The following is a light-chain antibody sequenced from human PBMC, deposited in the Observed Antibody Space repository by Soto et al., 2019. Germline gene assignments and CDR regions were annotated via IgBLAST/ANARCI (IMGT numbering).Light chain of an antibody. Sequence: EIVLTQSPGTLSFSPGERATLSCGASQSVTSNYLAWYQQKPGQAPRLLIFGASIRVTGIPDRFIGSGSGTDFTLTISRLEPEDFAVYYCQQYGSSPRTFGQGTKVDNK. CDR3: QQYGSSPRT. CDR2: GAS. CDR1: QSVTSNY. J-gene: IGKJ1*01. V-gene: IGKV3-20*01.